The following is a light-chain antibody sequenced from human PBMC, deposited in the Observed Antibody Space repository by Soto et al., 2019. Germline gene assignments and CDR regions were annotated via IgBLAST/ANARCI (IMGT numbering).Light chain of an antibody. CDR3: QQYGSSSYT. CDR2: GAS. V-gene: IGKV3-20*01. CDR1: QSVSSSY. Sequence: EVVLTQSPGTLSLPPGERATLSCRASQSVSSSYLAWYQQKPGQAPMLLIYGASSRATGIPDRFSGSGSGTDFTLTISRLEPEDFAVYYCQQYGSSSYTFGQGTKLEIK. J-gene: IGKJ2*01.